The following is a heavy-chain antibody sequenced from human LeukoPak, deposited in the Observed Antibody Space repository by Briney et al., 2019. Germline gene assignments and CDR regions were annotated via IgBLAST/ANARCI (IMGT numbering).Heavy chain of an antibody. Sequence: PGGSLRLSCAVSGFTLSSYWMHWVRQAPGEGLVWVSRIDSDGIGTVYADSVKGRFTISRDNAKNTLYLQMNSLRAEDTAVYYCARGSSSGHYFDYWGQGTLVTVSS. CDR2: IDSDGIGT. D-gene: IGHD6-6*01. CDR3: ARGSSSGHYFDY. CDR1: GFTLSSYW. J-gene: IGHJ4*02. V-gene: IGHV3-74*01.